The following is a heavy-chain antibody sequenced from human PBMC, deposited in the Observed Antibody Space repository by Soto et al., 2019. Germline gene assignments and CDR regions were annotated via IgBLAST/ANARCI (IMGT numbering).Heavy chain of an antibody. CDR2: INHSGST. D-gene: IGHD1-26*01. V-gene: IGHV4-34*01. Sequence: SETLSLTCAVYGGSFSGYYWSWIRQPPGKGLEWIGEINHSGSTNYNPSLKSRVTISVDTSKNQFSLKLSSVTAADTAVYYCARGSGSYYFSRSFDYWGQGTLVTVSS. CDR3: ARGSGSYYFSRSFDY. J-gene: IGHJ4*02. CDR1: GGSFSGYY.